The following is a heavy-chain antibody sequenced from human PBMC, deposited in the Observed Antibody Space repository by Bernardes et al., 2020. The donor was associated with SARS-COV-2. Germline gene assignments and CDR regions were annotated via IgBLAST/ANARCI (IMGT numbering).Heavy chain of an antibody. CDR3: ARAKEWELQY. Sequence: GVSLRLSRAASGFTFSSYGMHWVRQAPGKGLEWVSVIWYDGSNKYYADSVKGRFTISRDNSKNTLYLQMNSLRAEDTAVYYCARAKEWELQYWGQGTLVTVSS. CDR2: IWYDGSNK. V-gene: IGHV3-33*01. CDR1: GFTFSSYG. D-gene: IGHD1-26*01. J-gene: IGHJ4*02.